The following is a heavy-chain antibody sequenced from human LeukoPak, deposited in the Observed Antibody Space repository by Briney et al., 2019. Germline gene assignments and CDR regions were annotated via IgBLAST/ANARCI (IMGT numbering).Heavy chain of an antibody. D-gene: IGHD6-6*01. V-gene: IGHV4-39*01. Sequence: SETLSLTCTVSGGSISSSSYYWGWIRQPPGKGLEWIGSIYYSGSTYYNPSLKSRVTISVDTSKNQFSLKLSSVTAADTAVYYCAGGIAARGVTPSYYYYYMDVWGKVTTVTVSS. CDR1: GGSISSSSYY. CDR3: AGGIAARGVTPSYYYYYMDV. J-gene: IGHJ6*03. CDR2: IYYSGST.